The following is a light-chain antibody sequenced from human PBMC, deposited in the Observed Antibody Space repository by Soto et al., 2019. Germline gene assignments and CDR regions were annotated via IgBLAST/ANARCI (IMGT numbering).Light chain of an antibody. V-gene: IGLV2-8*01. CDR3: TSYAGTYSIFYL. CDR2: EVS. J-gene: IGLJ1*01. Sequence: QSALTQPPSASGSPGQSVTISCTGTSSDVGAYNYVSWYQQLPGKAPKLIIYEVSKRPSGVPDRFSGSKSGNTASLTVSGLQPEDEADYYCTSYAGTYSIFYLFGTGTKLTVL. CDR1: SSDVGAYNY.